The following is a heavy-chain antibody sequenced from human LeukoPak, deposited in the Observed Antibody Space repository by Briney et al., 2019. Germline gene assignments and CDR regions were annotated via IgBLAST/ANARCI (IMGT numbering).Heavy chain of an antibody. J-gene: IGHJ4*02. CDR1: GFTFSSYA. CDR3: ARFSSRITIFGVVIISAFDY. Sequence: GGSLRLSCAASGFTFSSYAMSWVRQAPGKGLEWVANIKQDGSEKYYVDSVKGRFTISRDNAKNSLYLQMNSLRAEDTAVYYCARFSSRITIFGVVIISAFDYWGQGTLVTVSS. CDR2: IKQDGSEK. V-gene: IGHV3-7*01. D-gene: IGHD3-3*01.